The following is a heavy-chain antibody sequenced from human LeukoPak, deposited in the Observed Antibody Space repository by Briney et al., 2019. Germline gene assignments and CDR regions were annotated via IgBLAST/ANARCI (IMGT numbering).Heavy chain of an antibody. J-gene: IGHJ3*02. V-gene: IGHV3-66*01. CDR1: GFTVSSNY. Sequence: GGSLRLSCAASGFTVSSNYMSWVRQAPGKGLEWVAVIYSGGSTYYADSVKGRFTISRDNSKNTLYLQMTSLRAEDTAVYYCASRWFGEDDAFDIWGQGTMVTVSS. CDR2: IYSGGST. CDR3: ASRWFGEDDAFDI. D-gene: IGHD3-10*01.